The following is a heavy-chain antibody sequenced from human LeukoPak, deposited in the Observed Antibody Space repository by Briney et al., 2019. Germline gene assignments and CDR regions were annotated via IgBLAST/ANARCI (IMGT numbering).Heavy chain of an antibody. CDR2: IKPSRGST. CDR3: AREVPENFNFDY. J-gene: IGHJ4*02. Sequence: WASVKGSCKASGYTFTSYYTHWVRQAPGQGLEWMGIIKPSRGSTLYAQKFQGRVTVTSDMSTSTVYVELSSLRSEDTAVYYCAREVPENFNFDYWGQGTLVTVSS. CDR1: GYTFTSYY. D-gene: IGHD2/OR15-2a*01. V-gene: IGHV1-46*01.